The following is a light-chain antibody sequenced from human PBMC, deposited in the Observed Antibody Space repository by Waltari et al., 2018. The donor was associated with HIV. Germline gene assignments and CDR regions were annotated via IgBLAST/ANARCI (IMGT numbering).Light chain of an antibody. V-gene: IGLV1-47*01. CDR2: RNN. CDR3: GAWDDSLSAWV. CDR1: RSNIDLNS. J-gene: IGLJ3*02. Sequence: QSVLTQPPSASGTPGQRIIISCSGGRSNIDLNSVNWFQHFPGTAPKLLIQRNNQRTSGVPDRFSASKSGTSASLAIGGLRSEDEADYYCGAWDDSLSAWVFGGGTKLSVL.